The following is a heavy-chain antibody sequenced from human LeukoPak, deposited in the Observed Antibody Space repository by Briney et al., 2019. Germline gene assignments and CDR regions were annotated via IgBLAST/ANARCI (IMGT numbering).Heavy chain of an antibody. CDR3: ARVVGYSGSFCFDY. D-gene: IGHD1-26*01. CDR1: GFTFTTYV. J-gene: IGHJ4*02. Sequence: PGGSLRLSCAASGFTFTTYVMHWVRQAPGQGLEYVSGISSNGVSTYYANSVKGRFTISRDNSKNTLYLQMGSLRVEHMAVYYCARVVGYSGSFCFDYWGQGTLVTVSS. CDR2: ISSNGVST. V-gene: IGHV3-64*01.